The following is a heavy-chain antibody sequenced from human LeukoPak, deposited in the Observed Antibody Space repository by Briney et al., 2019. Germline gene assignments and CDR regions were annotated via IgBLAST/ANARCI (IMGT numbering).Heavy chain of an antibody. J-gene: IGHJ3*02. CDR1: GGSTSSYY. V-gene: IGHV4-59*01. Sequence: SETLSLTCTVSGGSTSSYYWSWIRQPPGKGLEWIGYIYYSGSTNYNPSLKSRVTISVDTSKNQFSLELSSVTAAGTAVYYCARTMVRGDAFDIWGQGTMVTVSS. D-gene: IGHD3-10*01. CDR2: IYYSGST. CDR3: ARTMVRGDAFDI.